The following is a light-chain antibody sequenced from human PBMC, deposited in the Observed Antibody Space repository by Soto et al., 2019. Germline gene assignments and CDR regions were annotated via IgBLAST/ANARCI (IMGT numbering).Light chain of an antibody. V-gene: IGLV1-47*02. J-gene: IGLJ3*02. Sequence: QSVLTQPPSASGTPGQRVIISCSGRSSNIGSNYVYWFQHLPGTAPKLLIYANDQRPSGVPDRFSGSKSGTSASLAISGLRSEDEADYYCAAWDDSLGGSWVFGGGTKPPS. CDR1: SSNIGSNY. CDR2: AND. CDR3: AAWDDSLGGSWV.